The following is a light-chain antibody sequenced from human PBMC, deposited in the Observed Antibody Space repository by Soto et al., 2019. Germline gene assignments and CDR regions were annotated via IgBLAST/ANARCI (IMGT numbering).Light chain of an antibody. Sequence: DIQTTQSPSSLSASVGDRVTITCRASEDISDYLAWYQQKPGKVPRLLIYAASTLQSGVPSRFSGSGSGTGFTLTISSLQPEDVATYYCQKYNSAPRTFGQGTKVDIK. V-gene: IGKV1-27*01. CDR3: QKYNSAPRT. CDR2: AAS. CDR1: EDISDY. J-gene: IGKJ1*01.